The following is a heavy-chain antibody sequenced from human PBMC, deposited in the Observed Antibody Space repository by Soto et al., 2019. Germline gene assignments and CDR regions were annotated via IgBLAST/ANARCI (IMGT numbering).Heavy chain of an antibody. CDR1: GGSISSSNW. J-gene: IGHJ4*02. Sequence: QVQLQESGPGLVKPSGTLSLTCAVSGGSISSSNWWSWVRQPPGEGLEWFGEIYHSGSTNYNPALKGRVTISVDKSKNQCSLKLSSVTAADTAVYYCARDLSYGSGHWGQGTLVTVSS. V-gene: IGHV4-4*02. CDR3: ARDLSYGSGH. CDR2: IYHSGST. D-gene: IGHD3-10*01.